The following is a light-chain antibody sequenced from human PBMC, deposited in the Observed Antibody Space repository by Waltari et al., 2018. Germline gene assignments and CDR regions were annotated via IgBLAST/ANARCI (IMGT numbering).Light chain of an antibody. Sequence: EIVLTQSPATLSLSPGQRAILSCRASQNVGNFLAWYQQKPGQAPRRLIYETSKRATGIPARFSGSGSGTDFSLTISSLEPEDFAIYYCQQRSNWPPLTFGGGTRVEI. CDR3: QQRSNWPPLT. CDR2: ETS. J-gene: IGKJ4*01. V-gene: IGKV3-11*01. CDR1: QNVGNF.